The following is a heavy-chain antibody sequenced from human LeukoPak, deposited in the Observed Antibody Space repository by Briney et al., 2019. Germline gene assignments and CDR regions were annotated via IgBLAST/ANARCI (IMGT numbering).Heavy chain of an antibody. CDR2: TSSDLNVK. D-gene: IGHD3-10*01. V-gene: IGHV3-30-3*01. J-gene: IGHJ4*02. Sequence: GGSLRLSCAASGFTFRNYVIHWVRQAPGKGLEWVAVTSSDLNVKLYADSVKGRFTISRDNSGSTLYLQMNSLRPEDTAIYYCAREGYYGSGSPPSLYFDYWGQGTLVTVSS. CDR3: AREGYYGSGSPPSLYFDY. CDR1: GFTFRNYV.